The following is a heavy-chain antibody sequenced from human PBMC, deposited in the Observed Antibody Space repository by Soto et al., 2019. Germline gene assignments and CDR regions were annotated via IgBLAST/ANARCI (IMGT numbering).Heavy chain of an antibody. D-gene: IGHD2-15*01. J-gene: IGHJ6*02. Sequence: PGGSLRLSCAASGFTFSSYAMSWVRQAPGKGLEWVSAISGSGGSTYYADSVKGRFTISRDNSKNTLYLQMNSLRAEDTAVYYCAKEAFPVVVVHLVGYYGMDVWGQGTTVTVSS. CDR2: ISGSGGST. CDR3: AKEAFPVVVVHLVGYYGMDV. CDR1: GFTFSSYA. V-gene: IGHV3-23*01.